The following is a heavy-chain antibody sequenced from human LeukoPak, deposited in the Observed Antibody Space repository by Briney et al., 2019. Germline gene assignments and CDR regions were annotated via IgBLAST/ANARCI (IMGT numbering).Heavy chain of an antibody. V-gene: IGHV3-9*01. J-gene: IGHJ4*02. D-gene: IGHD6-19*01. Sequence: GGSLRLSCAASGFTFSTYAMHWVRQAPGKGLEWVSGISWNSGSIGYADSVKGRFTISRDNAKNSLYLQMNSLRAEDTALYYCAKDISAYSSGRLDYWGQGTLVTVSS. CDR1: GFTFSTYA. CDR3: AKDISAYSSGRLDY. CDR2: ISWNSGSI.